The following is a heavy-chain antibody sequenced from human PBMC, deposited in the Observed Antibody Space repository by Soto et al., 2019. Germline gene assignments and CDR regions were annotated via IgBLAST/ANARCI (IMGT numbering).Heavy chain of an antibody. J-gene: IGHJ6*02. Sequence: QVQLQESGPGLVKPSQTLSLTCTVSGGSISSGGYYWSWIRQHPGKGLEWIGYIYYSGSTYYNPSLKRRVTISVDTSKNKFSLKLSSVTAADTAVYYCARVTDDYGSGSYVHGMDVWGQGTTVTVSS. CDR1: GGSISSGGYY. CDR2: IYYSGST. CDR3: ARVTDDYGSGSYVHGMDV. V-gene: IGHV4-31*03. D-gene: IGHD3-10*01.